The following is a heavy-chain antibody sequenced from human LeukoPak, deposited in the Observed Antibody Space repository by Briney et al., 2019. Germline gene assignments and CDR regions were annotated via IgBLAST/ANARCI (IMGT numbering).Heavy chain of an antibody. J-gene: IGHJ5*02. CDR1: GGSISSYY. Sequence: SETLSLTCTVSGGSISSYYWSWIRQPAGKGLEWIGRIYTSGSTNYNPSLKSRVTMSVDTSKNQFSLKLSSVTAADTAVYYCARDQWSIGIVVVPAAFDPWGQGTLVTVSS. CDR3: ARDQWSIGIVVVPAAFDP. V-gene: IGHV4-4*07. CDR2: IYTSGST. D-gene: IGHD2-2*01.